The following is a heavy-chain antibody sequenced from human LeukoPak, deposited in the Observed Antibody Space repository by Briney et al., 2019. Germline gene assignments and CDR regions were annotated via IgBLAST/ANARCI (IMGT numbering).Heavy chain of an antibody. D-gene: IGHD1-26*01. V-gene: IGHV3-74*01. J-gene: IGHJ3*02. CDR3: TRRGASTGAFDI. Sequence: GGSLRLSCAASGFTFSSYDMHWVRQGPGKGLVWVSRINSDGSSTSYADSVKGRFTISRDNAKNTLYLQMKSLRAEDTAVYYCTRRGASTGAFDIWGQGTMVTVSS. CDR2: INSDGSST. CDR1: GFTFSSYD.